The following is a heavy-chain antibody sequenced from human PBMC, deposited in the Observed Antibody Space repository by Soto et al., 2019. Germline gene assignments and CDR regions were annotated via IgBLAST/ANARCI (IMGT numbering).Heavy chain of an antibody. CDR1: GFTFSDYT. V-gene: IGHV3-23*01. CDR3: AKDPAGYSSGWYEREYFQH. D-gene: IGHD6-19*01. Sequence: GGSLRLSCAASGFTFSDYTMSWVRQAPGKVLESIATILADYNTYYTDSVKGRFTISRDNSKNTLYLQMNSLRAEDTAVYYCAKDPAGYSSGWYEREYFQHWGQGTLVTVSS. CDR2: ILADYNT. J-gene: IGHJ1*01.